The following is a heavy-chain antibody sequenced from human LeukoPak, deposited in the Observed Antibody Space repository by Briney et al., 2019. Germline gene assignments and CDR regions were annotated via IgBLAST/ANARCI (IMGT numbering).Heavy chain of an antibody. J-gene: IGHJ4*02. CDR3: ARLVDRLMFDY. D-gene: IGHD2-21*02. V-gene: IGHV4-34*01. Sequence: SETLSLTCAVYGGSFSGYYWSWIRQPPGKGLEWIGEINHSGSTNYNPSLKSRVTISVDTSKNRFSLKLNSVTASDTAVYYCARLVDRLMFDYWGQGTQVTVSS. CDR2: INHSGST. CDR1: GGSFSGYY.